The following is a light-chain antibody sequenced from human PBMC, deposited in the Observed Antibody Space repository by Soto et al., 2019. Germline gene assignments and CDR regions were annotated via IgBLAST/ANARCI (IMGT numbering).Light chain of an antibody. CDR1: SSDVGSYNL. CDR3: CSYAGSSSHVV. V-gene: IGLV2-23*01. CDR2: EGS. J-gene: IGLJ2*01. Sequence: QSALTQPASVSGPPGQSITISCTGTSSDVGSYNLVSWYQQHPGKDPKLMIYEGSKRPSGVSNRFSGSKSGNTASLTISGLQAEDEADYYCCSYAGSSSHVVFGGGTKLTVL.